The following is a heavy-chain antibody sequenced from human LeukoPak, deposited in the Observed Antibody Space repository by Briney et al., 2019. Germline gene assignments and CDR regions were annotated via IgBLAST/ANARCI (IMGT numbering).Heavy chain of an antibody. D-gene: IGHD3-22*01. Sequence: PSETLSLTCAVYGGSFSGYYWSWIRQPPGKGLEWIGEINHSGSTNYNPSLKSRVTISVDTSENQFSLKLSSVAAADTAVYYCARGTHYYDSSGYGYYYYGMDVWGQGTTVTVSS. CDR2: INHSGST. J-gene: IGHJ6*02. CDR1: GGSFSGYY. CDR3: ARGTHYYDSSGYGYYYYGMDV. V-gene: IGHV4-34*01.